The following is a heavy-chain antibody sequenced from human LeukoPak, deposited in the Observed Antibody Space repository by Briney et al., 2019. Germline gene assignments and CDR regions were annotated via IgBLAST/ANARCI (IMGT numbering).Heavy chain of an antibody. CDR2: IIPIFGTA. V-gene: IGHV1-69*05. J-gene: IGHJ4*02. CDR1: GGTFSSYA. D-gene: IGHD5-24*01. Sequence: GASVKVSCKASGGTFSSYAISWVRQAPGQGLEWMGGIIPIFGTANYAQKFQGRVTITTDVSTSTAYMELSSLRSEDTAVYYCARVTMATIYYFDYWGQGTLVTVSS. CDR3: ARVTMATIYYFDY.